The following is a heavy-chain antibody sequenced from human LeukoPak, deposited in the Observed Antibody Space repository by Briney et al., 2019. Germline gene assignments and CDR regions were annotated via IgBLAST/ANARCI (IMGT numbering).Heavy chain of an antibody. D-gene: IGHD1-26*01. Sequence: ASVNVSCKLSGYTFTSYVISRVDQAPGQGLKWMGWFSAKNGNTNYAQKLPGRVTVITDTSTRTAYMLLRRLSSDDTAVYYWGRDTEWDKYPDCFDYWGQGTLVTVSS. CDR1: GYTFTSYV. CDR3: GRDTEWDKYPDCFDY. CDR2: FSAKNGNT. J-gene: IGHJ4*02. V-gene: IGHV1-18*01.